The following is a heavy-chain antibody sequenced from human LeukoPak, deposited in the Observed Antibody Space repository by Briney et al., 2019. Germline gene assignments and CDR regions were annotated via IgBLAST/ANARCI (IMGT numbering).Heavy chain of an antibody. CDR1: GFTFSTYA. Sequence: PGGSLRLSCAASGFTFSTYAVSWVRQAPGKGLEWVSAISGSGGSTYYADFVKGRYTISRDNSKNTVYLQMNSLRAEDTAVYYCAKPAYYDSNVYYSPFDYWGQGTLVTVSS. V-gene: IGHV3-23*01. D-gene: IGHD3-22*01. CDR2: ISGSGGST. CDR3: AKPAYYDSNVYYSPFDY. J-gene: IGHJ4*02.